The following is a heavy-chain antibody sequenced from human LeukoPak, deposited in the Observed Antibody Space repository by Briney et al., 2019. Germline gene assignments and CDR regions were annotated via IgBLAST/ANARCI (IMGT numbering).Heavy chain of an antibody. CDR1: GFTFNTYG. D-gene: IGHD2/OR15-2a*01. V-gene: IGHV3-30*18. J-gene: IGHJ4*02. Sequence: GGSLRLSCAASGFTFNTYGMYWVRQAPGKGLEWVAVISYDGSNKYYADSVKGRFTISRDNSKNTLFLQMNSLRAEDTALYYCAKLLITRVVIPPALDSWSQGTLVTVSS. CDR3: AKLLITRVVIPPALDS. CDR2: ISYDGSNK.